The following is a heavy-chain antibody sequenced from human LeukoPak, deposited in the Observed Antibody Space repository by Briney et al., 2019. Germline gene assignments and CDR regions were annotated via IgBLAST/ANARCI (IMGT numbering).Heavy chain of an antibody. D-gene: IGHD3-22*01. V-gene: IGHV4-59*12. CDR1: GGSISSYY. CDR2: IYHSGST. J-gene: IGHJ5*02. Sequence: SETLSLTCTVSGGSISSYYWGWIRQPPGKGLEWIGYIYHSGSTYYNPSLKSRVTISVDRSKNQFSLKLSSVTAADTAVYYCARGRMIAPNWFDPWGQGTLVTVSS. CDR3: ARGRMIAPNWFDP.